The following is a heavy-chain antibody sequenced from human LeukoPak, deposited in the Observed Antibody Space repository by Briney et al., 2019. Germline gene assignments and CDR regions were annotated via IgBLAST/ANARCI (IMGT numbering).Heavy chain of an antibody. CDR3: SQADDSDGFDY. J-gene: IGHJ4*02. CDR2: ITWDGQNI. Sequence: GGSLRLYCTPSGYTFEVFTMHWVREAPGKAVEWVSLITWDGQNIEYQDSVKGRFTISRDNSENSLYLQMIILKTEDTALYCCSQADDSDGFDYWGQGTLVTVSS. D-gene: IGHD5-18*01. CDR1: GYTFEVFT. V-gene: IGHV3-43*01.